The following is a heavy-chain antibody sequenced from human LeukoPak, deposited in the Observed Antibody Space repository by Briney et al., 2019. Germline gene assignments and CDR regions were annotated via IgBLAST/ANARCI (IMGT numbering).Heavy chain of an antibody. D-gene: IGHD3-10*01. Sequence: SETLSLTCTVSGGSISSSSYYWGWIRQPPGKGLEWIGSIYYSGSTYYNPSLKSRVTISVDTSKNQFSLKLSSVTAADTAVYYCARVKVIGYFDYWGQGTLVTVSS. V-gene: IGHV4-39*07. CDR2: IYYSGST. CDR3: ARVKVIGYFDY. CDR1: GGSISSSSYY. J-gene: IGHJ4*02.